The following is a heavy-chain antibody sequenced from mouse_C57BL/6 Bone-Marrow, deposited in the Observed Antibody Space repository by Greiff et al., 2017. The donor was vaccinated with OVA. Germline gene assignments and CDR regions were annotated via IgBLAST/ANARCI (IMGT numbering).Heavy chain of an antibody. Sequence: EVQLVQSGGGLVQPGASVKLSCAASGYTFSDYYMYWVRQTPEKRLEWVGYISTGGGSTYYPDTVKGRATISTDNANNTRYLQLSRLTSEDTAVYYCARQGLLLHAMDYWGQGTSVTVSS. CDR2: ISTGGGST. CDR1: GYTFSDYY. D-gene: IGHD1-1*01. J-gene: IGHJ4*01. CDR3: ARQGLLLHAMDY. V-gene: IGHV5-12*01.